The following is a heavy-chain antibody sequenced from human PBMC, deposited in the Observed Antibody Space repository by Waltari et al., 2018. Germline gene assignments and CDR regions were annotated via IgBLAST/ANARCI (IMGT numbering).Heavy chain of an antibody. Sequence: EVQVVESGGGLVKPGGSRRLSCAAPGFTFSGIGITWVRQAPGKGLEWVASIKGDESETQYVDSVKGRFTISRDNAKKLLSLQMNSLRAEDTAVYYCARQLSDWGFDYWGQGTLVTVSS. V-gene: IGHV3-7*04. J-gene: IGHJ4*02. CDR2: IKGDESET. CDR3: ARQLSDWGFDY. D-gene: IGHD2-21*02. CDR1: GFTFSGIG.